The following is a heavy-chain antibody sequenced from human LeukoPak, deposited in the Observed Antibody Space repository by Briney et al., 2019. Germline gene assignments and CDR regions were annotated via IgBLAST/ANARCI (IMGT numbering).Heavy chain of an antibody. CDR3: ARSYGSSWYYICCDP. Sequence: SETLSLTCTVSGYSISSGYSWGWIRQPPGKGLEWIASIYNSGRTYHNTSLKSRVTLSVDTSKNHFSLKVGSVIAADPGMYYCARSYGSSWYYICCDPWGQGTLVTVSS. V-gene: IGHV4-38-2*02. D-gene: IGHD6-13*01. CDR2: IYNSGRT. J-gene: IGHJ5*02. CDR1: GYSISSGYS.